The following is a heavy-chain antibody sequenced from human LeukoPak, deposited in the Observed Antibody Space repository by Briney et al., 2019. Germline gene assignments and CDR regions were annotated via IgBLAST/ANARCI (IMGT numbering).Heavy chain of an antibody. J-gene: IGHJ6*02. Sequence: GGSLRLSCAASGFTFSSYWMSWVRQAPGKGLEWVANIKQDGSEKYYVDSVKGRFTISRDNAKNPLYLQMNSLRAEDTAVYYCARDLMIVVPSYYYGMDVWGQGTTVTVSS. D-gene: IGHD3-22*01. V-gene: IGHV3-7*01. CDR2: IKQDGSEK. CDR3: ARDLMIVVPSYYYGMDV. CDR1: GFTFSSYW.